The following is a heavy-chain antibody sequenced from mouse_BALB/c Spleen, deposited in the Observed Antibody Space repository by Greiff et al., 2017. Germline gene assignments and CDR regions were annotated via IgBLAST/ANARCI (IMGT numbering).Heavy chain of an antibody. J-gene: IGHJ3*01. V-gene: IGHV1S81*02. CDR2: INPSNGGT. D-gene: IGHD1-1*01. CDR3: TRGGIYYGYWFAY. CDR1: GYTFTSYY. Sequence: QVQLKQSGAELVKPGASVKLSCKASGYTFTSYYMYWVKQRPGQGLEWIGEINPSNGGTNFNEKFKRKATLAVDKSSRTAYMQLSSLTSEDSAVYYCTRGGIYYGYWFAYWGQGTLVTVSA.